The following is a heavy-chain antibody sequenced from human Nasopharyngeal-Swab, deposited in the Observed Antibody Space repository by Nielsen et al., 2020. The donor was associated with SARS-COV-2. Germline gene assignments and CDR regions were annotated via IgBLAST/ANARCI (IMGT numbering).Heavy chain of an antibody. CDR1: TVSFSDYY. V-gene: IGHV4-34*01. CDR3: VRDPGLGYDY. J-gene: IGHJ4*02. CDR2: IYYSGDT. Sequence: SETLSLTCAVSTVSFSDYYWSWIRQPPGKGLEWIGNIYYSGDTYYNPSLKSRVTISVDTSKNQFSLRLSSVTAADTAVYYCVRDPGLGYDYWGQGTLVTVSS. D-gene: IGHD6-25*01.